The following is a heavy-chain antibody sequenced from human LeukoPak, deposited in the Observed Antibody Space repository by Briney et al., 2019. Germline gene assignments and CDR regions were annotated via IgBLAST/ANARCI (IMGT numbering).Heavy chain of an antibody. D-gene: IGHD3-3*01. J-gene: IGHJ5*02. V-gene: IGHV3-23*01. CDR3: AKEITIFGLANWFDP. CDR2: ISGSGGST. CDR1: GFTFSSYA. Sequence: GGSLRLSCAASGFTFSSYAMSWVRQAPGKGQEWVSAISGSGGSTYYADSVKGRFTISRDNSKNTLYLQMNSLRAEDTAVYYCAKEITIFGLANWFDPWGQGTLVTVSS.